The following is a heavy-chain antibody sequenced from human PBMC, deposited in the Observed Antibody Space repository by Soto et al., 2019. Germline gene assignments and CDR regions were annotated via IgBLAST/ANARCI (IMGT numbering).Heavy chain of an antibody. CDR1: GFTFSNAL. V-gene: IGHV3-15*01. CDR3: TTDVPLVDDAFDI. CDR2: IKSKTDGGTT. Sequence: GGSRRLSCAASGFTFSNALMSWVGQAPGKGLEWVGRIKSKTDGGTTDYAAPVKGRFTISRDDSKNTLYLQMNSLKTEDTAVYYCTTDVPLVDDAFDIWGQGTMVTVSS. J-gene: IGHJ3*02. D-gene: IGHD2-15*01.